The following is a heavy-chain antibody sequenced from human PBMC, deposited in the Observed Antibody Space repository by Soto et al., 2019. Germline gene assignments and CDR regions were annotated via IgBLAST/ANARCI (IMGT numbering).Heavy chain of an antibody. Sequence: QVQLVQSGADVKKPGASVKVSCKASGYTFSDYGVSWVRQAPGQGLEWMGWISSKNGNTNFAQKFRGRVTMTTDPSTSTFDMELSSLRPDDTAVYYCAREPPETPPDYWGQGTLVTVSS. CDR3: AREPPETPPDY. CDR2: ISSKNGNT. J-gene: IGHJ4*02. CDR1: GYTFSDYG. V-gene: IGHV1-18*01.